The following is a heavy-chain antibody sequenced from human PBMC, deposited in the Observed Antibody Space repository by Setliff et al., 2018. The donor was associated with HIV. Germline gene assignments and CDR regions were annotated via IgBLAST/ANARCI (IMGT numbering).Heavy chain of an antibody. Sequence: ASVKVSCKASGYTFTSYPMHWVRQAPGQGLEWMGVINTSGGSAGYAEKFRGRATMTRDTSTNTVYMDLRNLRSEDTAVYYCARNQGDASGWYAGDYWGHGTQVTVSS. CDR2: INTSGGSA. D-gene: IGHD6-19*01. V-gene: IGHV1-46*01. J-gene: IGHJ4*01. CDR1: GYTFTSYP. CDR3: ARNQGDASGWYAGDY.